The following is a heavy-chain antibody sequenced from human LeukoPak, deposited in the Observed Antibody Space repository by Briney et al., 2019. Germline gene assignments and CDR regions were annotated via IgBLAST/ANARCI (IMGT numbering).Heavy chain of an antibody. CDR2: ISSSSSYI. Sequence: PGGSLRLSCAASGFTFSSYSMNWVRQAPGKGLEWVSSISSSSSYIYYADSVKGRFTISRDNAKNSLYLQMNSLRAEDTAVYYCARALIGYYDSRGIAFDIWGQGTMVTVSS. CDR3: ARALIGYYDSRGIAFDI. J-gene: IGHJ3*02. CDR1: GFTFSSYS. V-gene: IGHV3-21*01. D-gene: IGHD3-22*01.